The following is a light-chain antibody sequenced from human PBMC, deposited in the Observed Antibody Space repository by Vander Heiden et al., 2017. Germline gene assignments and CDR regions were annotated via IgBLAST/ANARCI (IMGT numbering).Light chain of an antibody. CDR3: QQNYSTPLT. Sequence: VHLAQSPSSLSASVGDRATLPCRASQRIKNYLNWYQQKPGKAPKLLIYAASSLQSGVPTRFSGSGSGTDFTLTISRLQPEDFAAYYCQQNYSTPLTFGQGTKLEIK. CDR2: AAS. V-gene: IGKV1-39*01. CDR1: QRIKNY. J-gene: IGKJ2*01.